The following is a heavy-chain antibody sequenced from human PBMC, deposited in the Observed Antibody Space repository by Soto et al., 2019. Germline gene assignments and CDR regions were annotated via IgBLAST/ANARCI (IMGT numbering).Heavy chain of an antibody. CDR2: FVPLSGTT. V-gene: IGHV1-69*01. CDR1: GGTFSGYV. CDR3: ATHGPGVSSPPSFDN. J-gene: IGHJ4*02. Sequence: QLVQSGSEVKKPGSSVKVSCQASGGTFSGYVVTWVRQAPGQGLEWMGEFVPLSGTTNYVQRFSGRITITAEESTSTAYMELRTLRSDDTAVYYCATHGPGVSSPPSFDNWGQGTLVTVSS. D-gene: IGHD3-16*01.